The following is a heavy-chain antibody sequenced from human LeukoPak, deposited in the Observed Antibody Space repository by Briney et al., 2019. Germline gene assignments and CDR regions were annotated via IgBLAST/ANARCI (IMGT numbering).Heavy chain of an antibody. Sequence: QPGGSLRLSCAASGLTFNTYSMNWVRQAPGKGLEWVSYISSSSSTIYYATSVRGRFTISRDNAKNSLYLQMNSLRDEDTAVYYCARGVEGSYYYDSSGKGNAPDIWGQGTMVTVSS. CDR3: ARGVEGSYYYDSSGKGNAPDI. J-gene: IGHJ3*02. V-gene: IGHV3-48*02. CDR1: GLTFNTYS. D-gene: IGHD3-22*01. CDR2: ISSSSSTI.